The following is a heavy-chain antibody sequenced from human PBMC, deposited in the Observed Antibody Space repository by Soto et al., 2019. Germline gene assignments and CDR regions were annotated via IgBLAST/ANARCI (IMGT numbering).Heavy chain of an antibody. CDR1: GFTFSSYA. CDR2: ISGSGGST. Sequence: GGSLRLSCAASGFTFSSYAMSWVRQAPGKGLEWVSAISGSGGSTYYADSVKGRFTISRDNSKNTLYLQMNSLRAEATAVYYCATPPSLIVVVTGYWGQGTLVTVSS. V-gene: IGHV3-23*01. CDR3: ATPPSLIVVVTGY. J-gene: IGHJ4*02. D-gene: IGHD2-21*02.